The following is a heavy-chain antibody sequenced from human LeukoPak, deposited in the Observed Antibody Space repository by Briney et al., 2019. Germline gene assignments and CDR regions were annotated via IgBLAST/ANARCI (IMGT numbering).Heavy chain of an antibody. V-gene: IGHV3-7*01. CDR1: GFTVSSNY. J-gene: IGHJ6*02. CDR2: IKQDGSEK. Sequence: GGSLRLSCAASGFTVSSNYMSWVRQAPGKGLEWVANIKQDGSEKYYVDSVKGRFTISRDNAKNSLYLQMNSLRAEDTAVYYCARVWGLYYGMDVWGQGTTVTVSS. D-gene: IGHD3-16*01. CDR3: ARVWGLYYGMDV.